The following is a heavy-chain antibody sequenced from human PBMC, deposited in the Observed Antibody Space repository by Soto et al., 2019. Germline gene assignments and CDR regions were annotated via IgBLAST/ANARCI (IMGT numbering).Heavy chain of an antibody. CDR3: ARKGSGSSSWYYFDY. Sequence: PSETLSLTCAVSSGSISSSNWWSWVRQPPGKGLEWIGEIYHSGSTNYNPSLKSRVTISVDKSKNQFSLKLSSVTAADTAVYYCARKGSGSSSWYYFDYWGQGTLVTVSS. CDR1: SGSISSSNW. J-gene: IGHJ4*02. CDR2: IYHSGST. V-gene: IGHV4-4*02. D-gene: IGHD6-13*01.